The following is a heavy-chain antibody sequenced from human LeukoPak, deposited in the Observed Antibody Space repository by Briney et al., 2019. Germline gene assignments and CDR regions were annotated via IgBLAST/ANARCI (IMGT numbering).Heavy chain of an antibody. CDR3: ARRESCGWFLDY. D-gene: IGHD6-19*01. CDR1: GFTFSSYA. J-gene: IGHJ4*02. CDR2: ISYDGSNK. Sequence: GGSLRLSCAASGFTFSSYAMHWVRQAPGKGLEWVAVISYDGSNKYYADSVKGRFTISRDNSKNTLYLQMNSLRAEDTAVYYCARRESCGWFLDYWGQGTLVTVSS. V-gene: IGHV3-30*07.